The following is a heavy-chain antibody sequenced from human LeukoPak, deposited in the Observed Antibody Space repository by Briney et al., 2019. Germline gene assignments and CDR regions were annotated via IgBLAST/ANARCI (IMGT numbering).Heavy chain of an antibody. J-gene: IGHJ6*03. CDR1: GFILSSYA. CDR3: AKFVGPYYYYYMDV. V-gene: IGHV3-23*01. CDR2: ISGSGSSA. Sequence: GGSLRLSCATSGFILSSYAMSWVRQAPGKGLEWVSVISGSGSSAYYADSVKGRFTISRDDSRNTLYLQMDSLRAEDTAVYYCAKFVGPYYYYYMDVWGKGTTVTVSS.